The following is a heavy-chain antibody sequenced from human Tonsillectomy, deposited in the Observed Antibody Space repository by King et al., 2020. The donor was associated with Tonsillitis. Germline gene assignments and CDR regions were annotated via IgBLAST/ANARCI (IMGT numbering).Heavy chain of an antibody. CDR2: ISGSSGST. CDR3: AKGSIREVRGFFDY. D-gene: IGHD3-10*01. Sequence: VQLVESGGGLVQPGGSLRLSCAASGFTFSSYAMTWVRQAPGKGLEWVSVISGSSGSTYYADSVKGRFTISRDNSKNTLYLQMHSLRAEDTAVYYCAKGSIREVRGFFDYWGQGTLVTVSS. J-gene: IGHJ4*02. CDR1: GFTFSSYA. V-gene: IGHV3-23*04.